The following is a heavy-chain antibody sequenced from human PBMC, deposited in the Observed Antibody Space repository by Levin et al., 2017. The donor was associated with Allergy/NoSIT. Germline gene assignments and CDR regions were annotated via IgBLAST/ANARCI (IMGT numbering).Heavy chain of an antibody. CDR1: GFTFSSSA. CDR3: AKDPLGYCSGGSCQPDY. V-gene: IGHV3-23*01. CDR2: ISGSGGST. D-gene: IGHD2-15*01. J-gene: IGHJ4*02. Sequence: LSLTCAASGFTFSSSAMSWVRQAPGKGLEWVSAISGSGGSTYYADSVKGRFTISRDNSKNTLYLQMNSLRAEDTAVYYCAKDPLGYCSGGSCQPDYWGQGTLVTVSS.